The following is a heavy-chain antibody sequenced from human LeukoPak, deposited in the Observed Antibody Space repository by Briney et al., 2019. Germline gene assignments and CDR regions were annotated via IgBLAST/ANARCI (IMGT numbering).Heavy chain of an antibody. CDR3: ARDLNYYGSGSYYNGDY. Sequence: GRSLRLSCAASGFTFSSYAMHWVRQAPGKELEWVAVISYDGSNKYYADSVKGRFTISRDNSKNTLYLQMNSLRAEDTAVYYCARDLNYYGSGSYYNGDYWGQGTLVTVSS. J-gene: IGHJ4*02. CDR1: GFTFSSYA. V-gene: IGHV3-30-3*01. D-gene: IGHD3-10*01. CDR2: ISYDGSNK.